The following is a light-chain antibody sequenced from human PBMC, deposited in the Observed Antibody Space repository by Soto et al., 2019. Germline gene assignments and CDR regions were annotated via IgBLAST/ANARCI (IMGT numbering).Light chain of an antibody. J-gene: IGKJ2*01. V-gene: IGKV3-15*01. CDR3: QHYNNWPYT. Sequence: EIVMTQSPATLSVSPGERATLSGRASQSVSNKLAWYQQSPGQAPRLLIYGASTRATGIPARFSGSGSGTEFTLTISSLQSEDSAVYYCQHYNNWPYTFGQGTKLEIK. CDR1: QSVSNK. CDR2: GAS.